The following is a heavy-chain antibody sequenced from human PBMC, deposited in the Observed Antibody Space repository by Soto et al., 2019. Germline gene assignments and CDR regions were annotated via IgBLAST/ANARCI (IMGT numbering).Heavy chain of an antibody. CDR1: GYTFNKYG. V-gene: IGHV1-18*01. J-gene: IGHJ4*02. D-gene: IGHD3-10*01. Sequence: GASVKVSRKASGYTFNKYGIACVRQAPGQGLEWMGWISAYIGNTNYAQKLQGRVTMTTDTPTSTAYMELRSLRSDDTAVYYCARGPRKRMTMFRGAVFDYWGQGTLVTVSS. CDR3: ARGPRKRMTMFRGAVFDY. CDR2: ISAYIGNT.